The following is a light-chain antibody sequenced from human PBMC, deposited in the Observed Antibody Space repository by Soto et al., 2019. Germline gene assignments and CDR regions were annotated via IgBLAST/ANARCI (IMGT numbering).Light chain of an antibody. V-gene: IGLV1-40*01. CDR3: QSYDSSLSGSV. CDR1: SSNIGAGYD. Sequence: QLVLTQPPSVSGAPGKRVTISCTGSSSNIGAGYDVHWYQQLPGTAPKLLIYANTNRPSGVPDRFSGSKSGTSASLAITGLQAEDEADYYCQSYDSSLSGSVFGGGTKLTVL. J-gene: IGLJ3*02. CDR2: ANT.